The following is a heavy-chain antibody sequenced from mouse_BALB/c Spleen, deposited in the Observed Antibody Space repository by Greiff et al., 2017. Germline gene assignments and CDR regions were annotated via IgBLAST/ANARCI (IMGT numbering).Heavy chain of an antibody. V-gene: IGHV5-6-5*01. CDR2: ISSGGST. CDR3: ARGRDGLAWFAY. J-gene: IGHJ3*01. CDR1: GFTFSSYA. D-gene: IGHD2-3*01. Sequence: EVKLMESGGGLVKPGGSLKLSCAASGFTFSSYAMSWVRQTPEKRLEWVASISSGGSTYYPDSVKGRFTISRDNARNILYLQMSSLRSEDTAMYYCARGRDGLAWFAYWGQGTLVTVSA.